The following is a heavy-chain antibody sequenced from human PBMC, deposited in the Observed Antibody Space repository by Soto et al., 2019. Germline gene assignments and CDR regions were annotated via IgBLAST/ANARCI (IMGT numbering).Heavy chain of an antibody. J-gene: IGHJ4*02. V-gene: IGHV1-3*05. Sequence: QVQLVQSGAEEKKPGASVKVSCKASGYTFTSYAMHWVRQAPGQRLEWMGWINAGNGNTKYSQKFQGRVTITRATSASTAHMELSSLRSEDTAVYYCATGGRSDYWGQGTLVTVSS. CDR3: ATGGRSDY. CDR1: GYTFTSYA. CDR2: INAGNGNT. D-gene: IGHD3-10*01.